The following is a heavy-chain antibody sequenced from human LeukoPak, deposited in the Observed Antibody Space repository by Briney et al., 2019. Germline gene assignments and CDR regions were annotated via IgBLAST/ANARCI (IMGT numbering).Heavy chain of an antibody. D-gene: IGHD3-22*01. J-gene: IGHJ4*02. Sequence: GGSLRLSCAASGFTFSSYGMHWVRQAPGKGLEWVAVIWDDGSNKYYADSVKGRFTISRDNSKNTVHLQMNSLRAEDTAVYYCAKDIRSGYNDYWGQGTLVIVSS. CDR1: GFTFSSYG. CDR3: AKDIRSGYNDY. CDR2: IWDDGSNK. V-gene: IGHV3-33*06.